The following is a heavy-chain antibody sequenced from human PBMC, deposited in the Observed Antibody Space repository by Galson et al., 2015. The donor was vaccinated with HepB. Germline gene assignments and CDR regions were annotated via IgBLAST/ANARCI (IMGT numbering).Heavy chain of an antibody. J-gene: IGHJ4*02. D-gene: IGHD5-18*01. Sequence: SLRLSCAASGFTFSSYAMHWVRQAPGKGLEYVSAISSNGGSTYYADSVKGRFTISRDNSKNTLYLQMSSLRAEDTAVYYCVSLCSYGQSDYWGQGPLVTGSS. V-gene: IGHV3-64D*06. CDR2: ISSNGGST. CDR1: GFTFSSYA. CDR3: VSLCSYGQSDY.